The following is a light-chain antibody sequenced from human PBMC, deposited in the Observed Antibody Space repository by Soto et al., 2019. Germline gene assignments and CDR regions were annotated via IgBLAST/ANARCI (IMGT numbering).Light chain of an antibody. CDR1: QSVSSN. J-gene: IGKJ5*01. CDR2: GAS. CDR3: QQYNNWPWIT. V-gene: IGKV3-15*01. Sequence: EIVMTQYPATLSVSPGERATLSCRASQSVSSNLAWYQQKPGQAPRLLIYGASTRATGIPARFSGSGSGTEFTLTISSLQSEDFAVYYCQQYNNWPWITFGQGTRLEIK.